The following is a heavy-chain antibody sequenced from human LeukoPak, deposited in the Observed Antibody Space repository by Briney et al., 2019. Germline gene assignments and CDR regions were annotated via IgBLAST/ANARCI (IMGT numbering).Heavy chain of an antibody. CDR3: ARARYSSAPFDY. J-gene: IGHJ4*02. V-gene: IGHV4-59*01. Sequence: PSETLSLTCIVSGGSISSYYWSWIRQPPGKGLEGLGYIYYSGSTNYNPSLKSRVTISVVTSKNQFSLKLSSVTAADTAVYYCARARYSSAPFDYWGQGTLITVSS. CDR1: GGSISSYY. CDR2: IYYSGST. D-gene: IGHD6-25*01.